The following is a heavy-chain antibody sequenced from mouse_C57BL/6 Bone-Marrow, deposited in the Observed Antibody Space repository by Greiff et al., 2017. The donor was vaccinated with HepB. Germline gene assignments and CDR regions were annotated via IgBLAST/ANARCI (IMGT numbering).Heavy chain of an antibody. V-gene: IGHV1-69*01. Sequence: QVQLQQPGAELVMPGASVKLSCKASGYTFTSYWMHWVKQRPGQGLEWIGEIDPSDSYTNYNQKFKGKSTLTVDKSSSTAYMQLSSLTSEDSAVYYCARENWDGRFAYWGQGTLVTVSA. CDR1: GYTFTSYW. CDR2: IDPSDSYT. J-gene: IGHJ3*01. CDR3: ARENWDGRFAY. D-gene: IGHD4-1*01.